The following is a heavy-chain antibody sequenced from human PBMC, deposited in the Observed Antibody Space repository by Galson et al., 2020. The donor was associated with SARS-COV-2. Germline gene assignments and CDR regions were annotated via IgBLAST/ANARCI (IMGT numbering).Heavy chain of an antibody. CDR2: SSSSSSYI. CDR3: AREITMVRCVDFDY. J-gene: IGHJ4*02. V-gene: IGHV3-21*01. CDR1: GFTFSSYS. D-gene: IGHD3-10*01. Sequence: GGSLRLSCAASGFTFSSYSMNWVRQAPGKGLEWVSSSSSSSSYIYYADSVKGRFTISRDNAKNSLYLQMNSLRAEDTAVYYCAREITMVRCVDFDYWGQGTLVTVSS.